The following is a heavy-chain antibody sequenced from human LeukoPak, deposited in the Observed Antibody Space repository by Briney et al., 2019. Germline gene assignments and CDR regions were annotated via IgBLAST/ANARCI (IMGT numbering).Heavy chain of an antibody. D-gene: IGHD5-12*01. CDR3: ATDIVATTRNYYYYYMDV. J-gene: IGHJ6*03. CDR2: IYTSGST. Sequence: SQTLSLTCTVSGGSISSGSYYWSWIRQPAGKGLEWIGRIYTSGSTNYNPSLKSRVTISVDTSKNQFSLKLSSVTAADTAVYYCATDIVATTRNYYYYYMDVWGKGTTVTVSS. CDR1: GGSISSGSYY. V-gene: IGHV4-61*02.